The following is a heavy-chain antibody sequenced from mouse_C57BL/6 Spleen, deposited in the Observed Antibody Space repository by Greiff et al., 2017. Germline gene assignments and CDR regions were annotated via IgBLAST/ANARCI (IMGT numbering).Heavy chain of an antibody. CDR2: IDPENGDT. J-gene: IGHJ1*03. V-gene: IGHV14-4*01. CDR3: TMVTTRGYFDV. CDR1: GFNIKDDY. Sequence: VQLKQSGAELVRPGASVKLSCTASGFNIKDDYMHWVKQRPEQGLEWIGWIDPENGDTEYASKFQGKATITADTSSNTAYLQLSSLTSEDTAVYYCTMVTTRGYFDVWGTGTTVTVSS. D-gene: IGHD2-2*01.